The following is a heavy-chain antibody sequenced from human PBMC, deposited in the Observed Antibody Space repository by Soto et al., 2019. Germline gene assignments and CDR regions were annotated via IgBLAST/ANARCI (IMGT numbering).Heavy chain of an antibody. Sequence: QLQLQESGPGLVKPSETLSLTCTVSGGSISSSSYYWGWIRQPPGKGLEWIGSIYYSGSTYYNPSLKSRVTISVDTSKNQFSLKLSSVTAADTAVYYCARHTSFIAAAGPFFDPWGQGTLVTVSS. CDR2: IYYSGST. J-gene: IGHJ5*02. CDR3: ARHTSFIAAAGPFFDP. D-gene: IGHD6-13*01. CDR1: GGSISSSSYY. V-gene: IGHV4-39*01.